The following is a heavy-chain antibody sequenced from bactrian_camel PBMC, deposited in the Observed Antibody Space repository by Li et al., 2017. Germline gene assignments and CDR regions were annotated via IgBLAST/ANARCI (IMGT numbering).Heavy chain of an antibody. D-gene: IGHD2*01. Sequence: VQLVESGGGLVQPGGSLRLSCVASGFAFSRHYMSWVRQAPGKEREGVAAIDSGGRTTYADSVKGRFTISKDNAKNTLLLQMNNLKPEDTAMYYCAADPRWWLLRLREADFGYWGQGTQVTVS. CDR1: GFAFSRHY. V-gene: IGHV3S40*01. CDR3: AADPRWWLLRLREADFGY. CDR2: IDSGGRTT. J-gene: IGHJ6*01.